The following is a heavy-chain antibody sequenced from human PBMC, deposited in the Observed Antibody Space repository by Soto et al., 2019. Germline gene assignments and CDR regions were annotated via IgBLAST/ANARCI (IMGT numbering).Heavy chain of an antibody. V-gene: IGHV4-39*01. Sequence: SETLSLTCTVSGGSISSSSYYWGWIRQPPGKGLEWIGSIYYSGSTYYNPSLKSRVTISVDTSKNQFSLKLSSVTAADTAVYYCARLPVYYYDSSGYYNNWFDPWGQGTLVTVSS. CDR2: IYYSGST. J-gene: IGHJ5*02. CDR3: ARLPVYYYDSSGYYNNWFDP. D-gene: IGHD3-22*01. CDR1: GGSISSSSYY.